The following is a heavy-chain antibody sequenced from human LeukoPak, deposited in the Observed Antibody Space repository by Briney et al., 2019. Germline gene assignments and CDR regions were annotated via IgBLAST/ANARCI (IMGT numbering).Heavy chain of an antibody. V-gene: IGHV1-2*02. D-gene: IGHD3-3*01. CDR3: ARDSGETGFWSGSYFDY. Sequence: ASVKVSCKASGDTFTGYYMHWVRQAPGQGLEWMRWIDPNSGGTNYAQKFQGRVTMTRDTSISTAYMELSRLRSDDTAVYYCARDSGETGFWSGSYFDYWGQGTLVTVSS. J-gene: IGHJ4*02. CDR2: IDPNSGGT. CDR1: GDTFTGYY.